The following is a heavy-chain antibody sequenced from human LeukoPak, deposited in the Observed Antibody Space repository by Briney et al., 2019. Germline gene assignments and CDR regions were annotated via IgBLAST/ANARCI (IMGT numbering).Heavy chain of an antibody. CDR2: IYYSGST. D-gene: IGHD6-13*01. J-gene: IGHJ4*02. CDR3: ARDKWQQMGVFDY. Sequence: SETLSLTCTVSGGSISSGGYYWSWIRQHPGKGLEWIGYIYYSGSTYYNPSLKSRVTISVDTSKNQFSLKLSSVTAADTAVYYCARDKWQQMGVFDYWGQGTLVTVSS. CDR1: GGSISSGGYY. V-gene: IGHV4-31*03.